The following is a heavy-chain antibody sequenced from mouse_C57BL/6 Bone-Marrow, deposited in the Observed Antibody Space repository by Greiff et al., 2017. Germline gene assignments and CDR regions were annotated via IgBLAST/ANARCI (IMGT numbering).Heavy chain of an antibody. J-gene: IGHJ1*03. Sequence: QVQLQQPGAELVKPGASVKLSCKASGYTFTSYWMHWVKQRPGQGLEWIGIIHPNSGSTNYHEKFKSKATLTVDKSSSTAYMQLSSRTSEDSAVYYCARRIVRSYWYFEVWGTGTTVTVSS. V-gene: IGHV1-64*01. CDR3: ARRIVRSYWYFEV. CDR1: GYTFTSYW. CDR2: IHPNSGST. D-gene: IGHD2-10*02.